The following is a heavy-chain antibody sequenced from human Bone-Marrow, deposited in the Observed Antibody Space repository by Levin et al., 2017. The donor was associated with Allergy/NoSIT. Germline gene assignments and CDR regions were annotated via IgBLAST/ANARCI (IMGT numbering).Heavy chain of an antibody. CDR2: ITASGGSA. J-gene: IGHJ4*02. V-gene: IGHV3-23*01. CDR3: AERLGTTGTPFDS. CDR1: GIGFSTYA. D-gene: IGHD1-1*01. Sequence: PGGSLRLSCSGSGIGFSTYAMAWIRQAPGQGLEWVSVITASGGSAYYADSVRGRFTISRVNSKNTVFLQMNNLRAEDTAVYYCAERLGTTGTPFDSWGQGTLVSVSS.